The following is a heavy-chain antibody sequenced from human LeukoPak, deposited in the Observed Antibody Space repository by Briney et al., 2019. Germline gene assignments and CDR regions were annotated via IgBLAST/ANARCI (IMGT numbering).Heavy chain of an antibody. Sequence: ASVKVSCKASGYNFGTHWMHWVRQAPGQGLEWMVIINPSGDFISYAQKFLGRITVTRDMSTRTLYMEMSDLRHDDTAVYYCARDYSGEWEQVTGWWLDPWGQGTLVIVSS. CDR2: INPSGDFI. J-gene: IGHJ5*02. CDR1: GYNFGTHW. V-gene: IGHV1-46*01. CDR3: ARDYSGEWEQVTGWWLDP. D-gene: IGHD3-16*01.